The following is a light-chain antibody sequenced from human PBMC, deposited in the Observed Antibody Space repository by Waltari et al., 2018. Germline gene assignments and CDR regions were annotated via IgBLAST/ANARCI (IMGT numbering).Light chain of an antibody. Sequence: DIQMTQSPSSLSASVGDTVTITCRASQNITNYLSWYQQRPGKAPKLLIYAASALQSGVPSRFSGRGSATDYTLTIISLQPEDSATYFCQQSYSTPLTFGGGTKVEIK. CDR3: QQSYSTPLT. CDR1: QNITNY. CDR2: AAS. V-gene: IGKV1-39*01. J-gene: IGKJ4*01.